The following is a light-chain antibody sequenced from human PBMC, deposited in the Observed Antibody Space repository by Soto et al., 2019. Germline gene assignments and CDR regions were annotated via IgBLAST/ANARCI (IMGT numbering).Light chain of an antibody. Sequence: SALPQPASGSGSPGQSITISCTGTSSDVGGFNSVSWYQHHPGKAPKLMIYDVSNRPSGVSNRFSGSKSGNTASLTISGLQAEDEADYYCNSYTISSPPNYVFGTGTRSPS. J-gene: IGLJ1*01. CDR2: DVS. CDR1: SSDVGGFNS. V-gene: IGLV2-14*03. CDR3: NSYTISSPPNYV.